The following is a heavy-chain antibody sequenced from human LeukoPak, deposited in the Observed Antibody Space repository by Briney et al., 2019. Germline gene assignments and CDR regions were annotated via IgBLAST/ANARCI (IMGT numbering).Heavy chain of an antibody. Sequence: PSETLSLTCTVSNDSIKDYYWNWLRQPPGKGLEWIGFISNSGNTNYNPSLKSRVTISIDTSKRQFSLKLSSVSAADTAVYYCARYEVGSSWVQAFDIWGQGTMVTVSS. CDR1: NDSIKDYY. CDR2: ISNSGNT. CDR3: ARYEVGSSWVQAFDI. V-gene: IGHV4-59*13. J-gene: IGHJ3*02. D-gene: IGHD6-13*01.